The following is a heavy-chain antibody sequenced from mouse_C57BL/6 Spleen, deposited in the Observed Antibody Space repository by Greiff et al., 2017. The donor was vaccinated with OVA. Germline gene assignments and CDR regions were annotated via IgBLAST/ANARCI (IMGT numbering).Heavy chain of an antibody. CDR2: IYPRSGNT. D-gene: IGHD1-1*01. Sequence: VQLQQSGAELARPGASVKLSCKASGYTFTSYGISWVKQRTGQGLEWIGEIYPRSGNTYYNEKFKGKATLTADKSSSTAYMELRSLTSEDSAVSFCARGRNYYGSSYGYFDYWGQGTTLTVSS. V-gene: IGHV1-81*01. CDR1: GYTFTSYG. CDR3: ARGRNYYGSSYGYFDY. J-gene: IGHJ2*01.